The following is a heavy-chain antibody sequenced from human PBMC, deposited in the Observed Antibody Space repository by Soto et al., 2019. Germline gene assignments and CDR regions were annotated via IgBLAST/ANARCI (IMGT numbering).Heavy chain of an antibody. CDR2: TSVSGSA. Sequence: PSETLSLTCTVSGDSISPYSWGWVRQPPGKGLEWIGYTSVSGSANQNPSLKSRLTMSVDTSKNQIFLEMSSVTAADTAIYYCVKDNQGSLDYWGQGSLVTVSS. CDR3: VKDNQGSLDY. V-gene: IGHV4-59*01. CDR1: GDSISPYS. D-gene: IGHD2-2*01. J-gene: IGHJ4*02.